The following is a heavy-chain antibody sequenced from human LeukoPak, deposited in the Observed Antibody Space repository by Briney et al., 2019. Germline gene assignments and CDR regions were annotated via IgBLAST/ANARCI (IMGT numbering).Heavy chain of an antibody. CDR3: ARHGGSYTFDF. CDR2: MYDSGST. Sequence: PSETLSLTCTVSGGSIGTYYWSWIRQPPGKGLELIGYMYDSGSTNYNPSLKSRVTVSVDTSKNQFSLRLTSVTAAGTAVYYCARHGGSYTFDFGGQGGLVTVSS. D-gene: IGHD1-26*01. V-gene: IGHV4-59*01. CDR1: GGSIGTYY. J-gene: IGHJ4*02.